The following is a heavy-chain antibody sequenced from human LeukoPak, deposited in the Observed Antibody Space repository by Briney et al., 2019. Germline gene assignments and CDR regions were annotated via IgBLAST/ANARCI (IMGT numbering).Heavy chain of an antibody. CDR1: GGSISSSSYY. D-gene: IGHD6-19*01. CDR3: ARQGRYSSGWFDY. Sequence: SETLSLTCTVSGGSISSSSYYWGWIRQPPGKGLKWIGSIYYSGSTYYNPSLKSRVTISVDTSKNQFSLKLSSVTAADTAVYYCARQGRYSSGWFDYWGQGTLVTVSS. CDR2: IYYSGST. V-gene: IGHV4-39*01. J-gene: IGHJ4*02.